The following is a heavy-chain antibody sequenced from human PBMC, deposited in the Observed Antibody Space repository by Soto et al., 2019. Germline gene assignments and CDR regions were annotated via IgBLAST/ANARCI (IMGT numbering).Heavy chain of an antibody. V-gene: IGHV1-2*02. CDR1: GYTFTGNY. Sequence: QVHLVQSGAEVKRPGASVKVSCKASGYTFTGNYIHWVRQAPGQGPEWMGWVNPDNGGTTSAEKFQGRVTMTRDTSVTTAYMELYRLTSDDTAVYYCARDPRPPSGWLGFWEYGMDVWGQGTTVTVSS. CDR3: ARDPRPPSGWLGFWEYGMDV. CDR2: VNPDNGGT. D-gene: IGHD3-3*01. J-gene: IGHJ6*02.